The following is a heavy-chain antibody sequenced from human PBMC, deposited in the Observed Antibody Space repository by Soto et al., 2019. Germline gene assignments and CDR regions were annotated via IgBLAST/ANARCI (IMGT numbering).Heavy chain of an antibody. Sequence: EVLLVESGGGLVQPDRPLRLSCAASRFNFENYAMHWVRQAPGKGLEWVSGISWNSGQLDYAGSVRGRFTISRDNGKNSLYLEMKSLRPDDTALFFCAKDKSTGEYSYYRYMDVWGRGTTVIVSS. D-gene: IGHD4-17*01. CDR1: RFNFENYA. CDR2: ISWNSGQL. J-gene: IGHJ6*03. V-gene: IGHV3-9*01. CDR3: AKDKSTGEYSYYRYMDV.